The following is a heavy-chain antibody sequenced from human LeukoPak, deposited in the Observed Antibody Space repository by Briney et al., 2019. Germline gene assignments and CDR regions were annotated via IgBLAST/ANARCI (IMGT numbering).Heavy chain of an antibody. J-gene: IGHJ4*02. CDR3: ARELLWFGELRPFDY. D-gene: IGHD3-10*01. CDR1: GGTFSSYA. V-gene: IGHV1-2*06. CDR2: INPNSGGT. Sequence: GAAVKVSCKASGGTFSSYAISWVRQAPGQGLEWMGRINPNSGGTNYAQKFQGRVTMTRDTSISTAYMELSRLRSDDTAVYYCARELLWFGELRPFDYWGQGTLVTVSS.